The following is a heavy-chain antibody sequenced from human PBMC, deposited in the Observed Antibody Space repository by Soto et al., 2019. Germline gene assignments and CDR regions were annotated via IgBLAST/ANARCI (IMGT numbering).Heavy chain of an antibody. CDR2: IIPIFGTA. CDR3: AREDYYDSSGYHKTPRYYYGMDV. Sequence: QVQLVQSGAEVKKPGSSVKVSCKASGGTFSSYAISWVRQAPGQGLEWMGGIIPIFGTANYAQKFQGRVTITADESTSTAYIELSSLRSEDTAVYYCAREDYYDSSGYHKTPRYYYGMDVWGQGTTVTVSS. D-gene: IGHD3-22*01. CDR1: GGTFSSYA. J-gene: IGHJ6*02. V-gene: IGHV1-69*01.